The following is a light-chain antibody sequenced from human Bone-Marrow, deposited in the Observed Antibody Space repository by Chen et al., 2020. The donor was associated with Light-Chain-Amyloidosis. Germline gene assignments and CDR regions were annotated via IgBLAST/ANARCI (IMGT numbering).Light chain of an antibody. V-gene: IGLV3-25*03. CDR1: DLPTKY. CDR3: QSADSSGTYEVI. J-gene: IGLJ2*01. CDR2: RDT. Sequence: SYELTQPPSVSVSPGQTARITCSGDDLPTKYAYWYQQKPGQAPVLVIHRDTERPSGISARFSGSISGKTASLTISGVQAEDESDYHCQSADSSGTYEVIFGGGTKLTVL.